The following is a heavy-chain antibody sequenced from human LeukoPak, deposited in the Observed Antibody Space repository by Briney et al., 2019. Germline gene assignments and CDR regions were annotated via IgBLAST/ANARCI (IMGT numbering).Heavy chain of an antibody. CDR2: ISYDGSNK. J-gene: IGHJ4*02. CDR3: AREPLRAAAGAPTYYFDY. Sequence: PGRSLRLSCAASGFTFSSYAMHWVRQAPGKGLEWVAVISYDGSNKYYADSVKGRFTISRDNSKNTLYLQMNSLRAEDTAVYYCAREPLRAAAGAPTYYFDYWGQGTLVTVSS. CDR1: GFTFSSYA. V-gene: IGHV3-30-3*01. D-gene: IGHD6-13*01.